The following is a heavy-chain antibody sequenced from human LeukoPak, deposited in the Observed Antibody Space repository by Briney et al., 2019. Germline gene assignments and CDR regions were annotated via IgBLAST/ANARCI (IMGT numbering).Heavy chain of an antibody. J-gene: IGHJ3*02. D-gene: IGHD2-21*02. CDR1: GFTFSSYA. CDR3: ASRKAYCGGDCYAFDI. CDR2: ISYDGSNK. Sequence: PGGSLRLSCAASGFTFSSYAMHWVRQAPGKGLEWVAVISYDGSNKYYADSVKGRFTISRDNSKNTLYLQMNSLRAEDTALYYCASRKAYCGGDCYAFDIWGQGTMVTVSS. V-gene: IGHV3-30-3*02.